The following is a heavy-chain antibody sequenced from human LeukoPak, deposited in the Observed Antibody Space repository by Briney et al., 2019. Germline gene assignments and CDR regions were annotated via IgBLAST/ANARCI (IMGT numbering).Heavy chain of an antibody. D-gene: IGHD4-11*01. J-gene: IGHJ6*02. Sequence: SETLSLTCTVSGGSVSSGSYYWSWIRQPPGKGLEWIGYIYYSGSTNYNPSLKSRVTMSVDTSRNQFSLKLSSVTAADTAVYYCARAQVDYNNGPGSQGYCSYGMDVWGQGTTVTVSS. CDR2: IYYSGST. V-gene: IGHV4-61*01. CDR1: GGSVSSGSYY. CDR3: ARAQVDYNNGPGSQGYCSYGMDV.